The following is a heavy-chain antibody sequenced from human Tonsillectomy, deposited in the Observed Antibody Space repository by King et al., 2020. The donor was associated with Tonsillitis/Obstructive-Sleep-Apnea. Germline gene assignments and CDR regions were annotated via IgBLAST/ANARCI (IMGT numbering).Heavy chain of an antibody. CDR2: IKQDGSEK. V-gene: IGHV3-7*01. CDR3: ARERIVGATGGYYYYYYMDV. D-gene: IGHD1-26*01. CDR1: VFTSSSYW. Sequence: VQLVESGGGLVQPGGSLRLSCAASVFTSSSYWMSWVRQATGKGLEWVANIKQDGSEKYYVESVKGRFTISRDNAKSSLYLQMNSLRSEDTAVYYCARERIVGATGGYYYYYYMDVWGKGTTVTVSS. J-gene: IGHJ6*03.